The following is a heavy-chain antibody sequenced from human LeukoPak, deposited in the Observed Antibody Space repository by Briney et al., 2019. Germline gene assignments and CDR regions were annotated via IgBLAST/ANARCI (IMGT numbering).Heavy chain of an antibody. V-gene: IGHV4-4*02. J-gene: IGHJ3*02. Sequence: TTSETLSLTCAVSGGSISSSNWWSWVRQPPGKGLEWIGEIYHSGSTNYNPSLKSRVTVSVDKSKNQFSLKLSSVTAADTAVYYCARDHYYDSSGYGLYAFDIWGQGTMVTVSS. CDR3: ARDHYYDSSGYGLYAFDI. CDR2: IYHSGST. D-gene: IGHD3-22*01. CDR1: GGSISSSNW.